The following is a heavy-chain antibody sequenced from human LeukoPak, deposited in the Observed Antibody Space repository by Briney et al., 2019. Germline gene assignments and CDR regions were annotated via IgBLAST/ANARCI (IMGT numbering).Heavy chain of an antibody. D-gene: IGHD3-3*01. CDR1: GFTFSSYW. Sequence: PVGSLRLSCAASGFTFSSYWMSWVRQAPGKGLEWVANIKQDGSEKYYVDSVKGRFTISRDNAKNPLYLQMNSLRAEDTAVYYCARVLDFWSGSADYWGQGTLVTVSS. V-gene: IGHV3-7*01. J-gene: IGHJ4*02. CDR3: ARVLDFWSGSADY. CDR2: IKQDGSEK.